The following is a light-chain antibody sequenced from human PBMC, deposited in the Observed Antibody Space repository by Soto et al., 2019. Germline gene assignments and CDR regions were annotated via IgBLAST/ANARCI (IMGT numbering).Light chain of an antibody. CDR3: QKYNSAPPT. CDR1: LGINHY. CDR2: AAS. Sequence: DIQMTQSPSSLSASVGDRVTITCRASLGINHYLAWYQQKPGKVPKLLISAASTLQSGVPSRFSGSGSGTDLTLTISSLQPEDVATYYCQKYNSAPPTFGQGTKVEIK. V-gene: IGKV1-27*01. J-gene: IGKJ1*01.